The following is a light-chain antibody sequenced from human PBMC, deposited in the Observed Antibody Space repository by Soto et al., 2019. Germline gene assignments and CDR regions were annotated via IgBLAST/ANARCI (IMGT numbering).Light chain of an antibody. V-gene: IGKV1-39*01. CDR3: QQSYSSPPK. Sequence: DIQMTQSPSSLSASVEDRVIITCRASQSISNHLNWYQQKPGKAPKLLIFAASSLQSGVPSRFSGSRSGPDFTLTISSLQPEDFATYYCQQSYSSPPKFGKVTKVDIK. CDR1: QSISNH. J-gene: IGKJ1*01. CDR2: AAS.